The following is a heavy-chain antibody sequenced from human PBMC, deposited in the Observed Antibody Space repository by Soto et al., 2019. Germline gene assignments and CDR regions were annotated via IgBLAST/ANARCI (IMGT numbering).Heavy chain of an antibody. CDR2: ILVDGRT. J-gene: IGHJ3*02. V-gene: IGHV3-23*01. D-gene: IGHD2-8*02. CDR3: AKATATGGGAFDI. CDR1: GVTCSGYD. Sequence: PGGSLRLSCTASGVTCSGYDMTWVRQAPGKGLEWVSTILVDGRTFYVDSVKGRFTISRENSKNTVYLQMNSLTAGDTALYYCAKATATGGGAFDICGQGTMVTVSS.